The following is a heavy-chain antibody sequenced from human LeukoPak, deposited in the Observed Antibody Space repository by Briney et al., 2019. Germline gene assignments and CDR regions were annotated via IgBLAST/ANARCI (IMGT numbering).Heavy chain of an antibody. CDR3: ARDRIAARPPYYYYMDV. CDR2: IYYSGST. Sequence: PSETPSLTCTVSGGSISSYYWSWIRQPPGKGLEWIGYIYYSGSTNYNPSLKSRVTISVDTSKNQFSLKLSSVTAADTAVYYCARDRIAARPPYYYYMDVWGKGTTVTVSS. J-gene: IGHJ6*03. V-gene: IGHV4-59*01. D-gene: IGHD6-6*01. CDR1: GGSISSYY.